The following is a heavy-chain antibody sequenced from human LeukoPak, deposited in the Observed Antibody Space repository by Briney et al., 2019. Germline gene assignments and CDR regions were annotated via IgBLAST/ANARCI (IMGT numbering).Heavy chain of an antibody. CDR1: GFTFRSHA. J-gene: IGHJ3*02. CDR2: IYENGGTT. Sequence: GGSLRLSCVGSGFTFRSHAMSWVRQAPEKGLEFVSGIYENGGTTYYADSVKGRFSISRDNSKNTLYLQMNSLGADDTAMYYCARWDAYCSGGSCYFGGFAFDIWGQGTMVTVSS. V-gene: IGHV3-23*01. CDR3: ARWDAYCSGGSCYFGGFAFDI. D-gene: IGHD2-15*01.